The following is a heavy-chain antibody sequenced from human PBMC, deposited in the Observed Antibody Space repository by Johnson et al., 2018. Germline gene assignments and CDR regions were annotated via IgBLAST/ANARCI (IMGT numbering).Heavy chain of an antibody. Sequence: QVQLVESGGGLVKPGGSLRLSCAPSGFTFSDYYMSWIRQAPGKGLEWVSYISSSGSTIYYADSVKGRFTISRDNSKNTLYLQMNSLKTEDTAVYYCSRRGVSKETYYYYYIMDVWGQGTTVTVSS. CDR2: ISSSGSTI. CDR3: SRRGVSKETYYYYYIMDV. J-gene: IGHJ6*02. CDR1: GFTFSDYY. V-gene: IGHV3-11*01. D-gene: IGHD6-13*01.